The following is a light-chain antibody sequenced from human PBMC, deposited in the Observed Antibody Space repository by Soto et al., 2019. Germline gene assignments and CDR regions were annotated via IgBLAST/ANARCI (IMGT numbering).Light chain of an antibody. J-gene: IGLJ1*01. CDR1: SSNIGADYD. CDR2: GNN. Sequence: QSVLTQPPSVSGAPGQRVTISCTGSSSNIGADYDVHWYQQIQGAAPKLLIYGNNNRPSGVPDRFSGSKSDTSASLAITGLPAEDEADYYCQSYDSSLSGFYVFGTGTKLTVL. V-gene: IGLV1-40*01. CDR3: QSYDSSLSGFYV.